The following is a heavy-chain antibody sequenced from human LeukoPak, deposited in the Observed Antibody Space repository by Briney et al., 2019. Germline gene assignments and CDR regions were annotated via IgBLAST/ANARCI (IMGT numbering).Heavy chain of an antibody. CDR2: IYYSGST. D-gene: IGHD5-18*01. J-gene: IGHJ3*02. V-gene: IGHV4-39*01. CDR3: ARPFRTGYSYAAGAFDI. CDR1: GGSIGSSSYY. Sequence: SETLSLTCTVSGGSIGSSSYYWGWIRQPPGKGLEWIGSIYYSGSTYYNPSLKSRVTISVDTSKNQFSLKLSSVTAADTAVYYCARPFRTGYSYAAGAFDIWGQGTMVTVSS.